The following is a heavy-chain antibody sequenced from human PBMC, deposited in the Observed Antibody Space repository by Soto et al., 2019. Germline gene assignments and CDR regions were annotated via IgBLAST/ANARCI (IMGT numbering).Heavy chain of an antibody. CDR2: IYSGGST. Sequence: EVQLVESGGGLIQPGGSLRLSCAASGFTVSSNYMSWVRQAPGKGLEWVSVIYSGGSTYYADSVKGRFTISSDNSKNTRYLQMNSRRAEDAAVSYCASSLVATADYWGQGTLVTVS. D-gene: IGHD5-12*01. CDR3: ASSLVATADY. V-gene: IGHV3-53*01. J-gene: IGHJ4*02. CDR1: GFTVSSNY.